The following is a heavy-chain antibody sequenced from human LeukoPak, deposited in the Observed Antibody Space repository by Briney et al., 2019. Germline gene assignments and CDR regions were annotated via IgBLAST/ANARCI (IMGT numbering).Heavy chain of an antibody. J-gene: IGHJ4*02. CDR2: IHYTGST. Sequence: SETLSLTCTVSSGSISTYYWTWIRQPPGKRLEWIGFIHYTGSTNYDPSLKSQVTISVDTSKNQFSLKLNSVTAADTAVYYCARSSGSRYYIDYWGQGTLVTVSS. CDR1: SGSISTYY. V-gene: IGHV4-59*01. CDR3: ARSSGSRYYIDY. D-gene: IGHD1-26*01.